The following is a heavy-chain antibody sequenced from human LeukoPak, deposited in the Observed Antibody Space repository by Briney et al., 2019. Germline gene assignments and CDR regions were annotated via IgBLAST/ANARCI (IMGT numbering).Heavy chain of an antibody. CDR2: PSFDGNKQ. D-gene: IGHD3-9*01. CDR1: GFSFTSYS. J-gene: IGHJ5*02. V-gene: IGHV3-30-3*01. CDR3: ARDGKRNFEWPNNWLDT. Sequence: GGSLRLSCAASGFSFTSYSMHWVRQAPGKGLEWVAVPSFDGNKQYYGDSVRGRFTISRDNSMNMLYLHMNSLRADDTAVYYCARDGKRNFEWPNNWLDTWGQGDLVTVSS.